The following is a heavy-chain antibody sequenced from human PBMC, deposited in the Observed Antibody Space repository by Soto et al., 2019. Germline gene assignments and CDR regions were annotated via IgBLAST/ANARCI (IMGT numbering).Heavy chain of an antibody. D-gene: IGHD5-12*01. CDR1: GFTFSSYA. V-gene: IGHV3-64D*06. CDR2: VRGNGDPP. J-gene: IGHJ4*02. CDR3: VKSRGGNNFDLVD. Sequence: PGGSLRLSCSASGFTFSSYAMHWVRQAPGKGLEYVSGVRGNGDPPFYADSVKGRFTISRDNSKNTLYLQMSSLSADDTAVYYCVKSRGGNNFDLVDWGQGALVTVSS.